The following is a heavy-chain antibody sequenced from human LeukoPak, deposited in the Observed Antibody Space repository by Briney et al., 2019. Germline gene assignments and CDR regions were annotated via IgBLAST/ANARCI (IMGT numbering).Heavy chain of an antibody. CDR2: ITGDGTTT. Sequence: GGSLRLSCAASGFTFDDSAMHWVRQAPGRGLEWVSLITGDGTTTYYADFVKGRFTISRDNNKNSLYLQMHSLRTEDTAFYYCAKPNNYYDSSGYPVAYYYYYYMDVWGKGATVTVSS. CDR1: GFTFDDSA. D-gene: IGHD3-22*01. CDR3: AKPNNYYDSSGYPVAYYYYYYMDV. J-gene: IGHJ6*03. V-gene: IGHV3-43*02.